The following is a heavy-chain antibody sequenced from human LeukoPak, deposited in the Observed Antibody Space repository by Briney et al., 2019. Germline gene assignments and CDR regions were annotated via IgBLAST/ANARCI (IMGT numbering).Heavy chain of an antibody. V-gene: IGHV3-21*01. D-gene: IGHD2-2*01. CDR2: ISTTGRYI. CDR3: ARDRYQLQDALDI. J-gene: IGHJ3*02. Sequence: KPGGSLRLSCAASGFTFDDYGMHWVRQAPGKGLEWVSSISTTGRYIYYAESMKGRLTISRDNAKNTLYLQMSSLTAGDTAIYYCARDRYQLQDALDIWGQGTMVTVSS. CDR1: GFTFDDYG.